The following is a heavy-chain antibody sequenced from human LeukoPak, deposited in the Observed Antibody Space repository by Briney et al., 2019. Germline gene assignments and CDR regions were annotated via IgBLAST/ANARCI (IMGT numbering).Heavy chain of an antibody. J-gene: IGHJ6*03. CDR3: ARSLWGSWGYSNYDYYYYMDV. D-gene: IGHD4-11*01. V-gene: IGHV4-39*07. CDR2: IYYSGST. Sequence: SETLSLTCTVSGGSISSSSYYWGWIRQPPGKGLEWIGSIYYSGSTYYNPSLKSRVTISVDTSKNQFSLKLSSVTAADTAVYYCARSLWGSWGYSNYDYYYYMDVWGKGTTVTVSS. CDR1: GGSISSSSYY.